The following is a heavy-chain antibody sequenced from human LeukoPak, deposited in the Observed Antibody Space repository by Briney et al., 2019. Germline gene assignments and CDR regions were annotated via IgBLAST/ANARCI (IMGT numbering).Heavy chain of an antibody. CDR2: IYYSGST. Sequence: PSETLSLTCTVSGGSISSSSYYWGWIRQPPGKGLEWIGGIYYSGSTYYNPSLKSRVTISVDTSKNQVSLKLSSVTAADTAVYYCARNEHYGSWSGYLGYFDYWGQGTLVTVSS. J-gene: IGHJ4*02. V-gene: IGHV4-39*07. CDR1: GGSISSSSYY. CDR3: ARNEHYGSWSGYLGYFDY. D-gene: IGHD3-3*01.